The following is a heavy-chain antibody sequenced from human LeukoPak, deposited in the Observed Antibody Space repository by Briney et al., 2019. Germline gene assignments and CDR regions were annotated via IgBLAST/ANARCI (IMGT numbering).Heavy chain of an antibody. CDR2: ISYDGSNK. D-gene: IGHD3-22*01. CDR3: AKGVGITMIVVANDAFDI. Sequence: GGSLRLSCVASGFTFSSYGMHWVRQAPGKGLEWVAVISYDGSNKYYADSVKGRFTISRDNSKNTLYLQMNSLRAEDTAVYYCAKGVGITMIVVANDAFDIWGQGTMVTVSS. V-gene: IGHV3-30*18. J-gene: IGHJ3*02. CDR1: GFTFSSYG.